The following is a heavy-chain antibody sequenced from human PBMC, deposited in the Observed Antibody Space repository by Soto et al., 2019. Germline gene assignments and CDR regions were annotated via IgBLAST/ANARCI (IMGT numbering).Heavy chain of an antibody. Sequence: QVQLVQSGAEVKKPGSSVKVSCKASGGTFSSYTISWVRQAPGQGLEWMGRIIPILGIANYAQKFQGRVTITADKSTSTAYMELSSLRSEDTAVYYCAAPGGGATTSPFDYWGQGTLVTVSS. D-gene: IGHD1-26*01. J-gene: IGHJ4*02. CDR2: IIPILGIA. V-gene: IGHV1-69*02. CDR1: GGTFSSYT. CDR3: AAPGGGATTSPFDY.